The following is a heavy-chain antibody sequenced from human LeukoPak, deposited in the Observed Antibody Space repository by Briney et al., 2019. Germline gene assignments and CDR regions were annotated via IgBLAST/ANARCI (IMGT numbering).Heavy chain of an antibody. J-gene: IGHJ4*02. D-gene: IGHD3-9*01. Sequence: GGSLRLSCAASGFTFSSYGMHWVRQAPGKGLEWVAFIRYDGSNKYYADSVKGRFTISRDNSKNTLYLQMNSLRAEDTAVYYCAKALHYDILTGYYPALSYWGQGTLVTVSS. CDR1: GFTFSSYG. V-gene: IGHV3-30*02. CDR2: IRYDGSNK. CDR3: AKALHYDILTGYYPALSY.